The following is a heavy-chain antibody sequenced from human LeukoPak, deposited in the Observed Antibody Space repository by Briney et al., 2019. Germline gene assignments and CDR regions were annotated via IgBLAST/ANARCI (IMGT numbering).Heavy chain of an antibody. V-gene: IGHV3-30*03. CDR3: VRTGDTERFDY. CDR2: ISYDGTNK. Sequence: GGSLRLSCAASGFTFSSYGMHWVRQAPGKGLEWVAIISYDGTNKYYVDSVKGRFTISRDNSKSTLYLQMNSLRAEDTAMYYCVRTGDTERFDYWGQGTLVTVSS. D-gene: IGHD1-1*01. CDR1: GFTFSSYG. J-gene: IGHJ4*02.